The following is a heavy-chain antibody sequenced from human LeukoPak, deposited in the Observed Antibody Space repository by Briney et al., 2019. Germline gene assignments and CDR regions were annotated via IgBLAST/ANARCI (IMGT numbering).Heavy chain of an antibody. CDR1: GGSISSSNW. V-gene: IGHV4-4*02. CDR2: IYHSGNT. D-gene: IGHD6-13*01. Sequence: PSGTLSLTCAVSGGSISSSNWWSWVRQPPGKGLEWIGEIYHSGNTNYNPSLKSRVTISVDTSKNQFSLTLSSVTAADTAVYYCARHYSSSWYYDYWGQGTLVTVSS. CDR3: ARHYSSSWYYDY. J-gene: IGHJ4*02.